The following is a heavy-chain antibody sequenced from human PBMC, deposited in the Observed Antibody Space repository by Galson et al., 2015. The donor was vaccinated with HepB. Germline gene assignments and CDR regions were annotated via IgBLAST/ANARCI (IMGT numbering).Heavy chain of an antibody. CDR2: ISYDGSNK. D-gene: IGHD3-16*01. V-gene: IGHV3-30*14. J-gene: IGHJ6*04. Sequence: SLRLSCAASGFTFSSYAMHWVRQAPGKGLEWVAVISYDGSNKYYPGSVKGRFTISRENAMNSLYLQMNSLRAGDTAVYYCARWGAKGPLDVWGKGTTVTVSS. CDR1: GFTFSSYA. CDR3: ARWGAKGPLDV.